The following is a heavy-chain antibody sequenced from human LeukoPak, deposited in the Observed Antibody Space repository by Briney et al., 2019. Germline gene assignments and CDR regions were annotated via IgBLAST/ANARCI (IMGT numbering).Heavy chain of an antibody. CDR3: ASGRGLLWFGESDRTGSPFDY. CDR1: GGTFSSYA. D-gene: IGHD3-10*01. J-gene: IGHJ4*02. Sequence: SVKVSCKASGGTFSSYAISWVRQAPGQGLEWMGGIIPIFGTANYAQKFQGRVTITRDTSASTAYMELSSLRSEDTAVYYCASGRGLLWFGESDRTGSPFDYWGQGTLVTVSS. V-gene: IGHV1-69*05. CDR2: IIPIFGTA.